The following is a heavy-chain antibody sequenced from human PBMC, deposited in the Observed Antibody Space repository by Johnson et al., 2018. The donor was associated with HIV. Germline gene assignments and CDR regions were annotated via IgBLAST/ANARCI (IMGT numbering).Heavy chain of an antibody. J-gene: IGHJ3*02. CDR2: ISDDGCNK. CDR1: GFTFSSFG. CDR3: AKAIGDAFDI. Sequence: QVQLVESGGGVVQPGRSLRLSCAASGFTFSSFGMHWVRQDPGKGLEWMTIISDDGCNKNYADSVKGRFTVSRDNSKNTLYLQMNSLRAEDTAVYYCAKAIGDAFDIWGQGTMVTVSS. D-gene: IGHD2/OR15-2a*01. V-gene: IGHV3-30*18.